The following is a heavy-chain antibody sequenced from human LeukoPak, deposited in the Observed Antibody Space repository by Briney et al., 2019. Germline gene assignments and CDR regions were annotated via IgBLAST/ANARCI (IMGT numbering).Heavy chain of an antibody. CDR3: TTELTPVTTGELGADFDGY. J-gene: IGHJ4*02. CDR1: GFTFSYAW. D-gene: IGHD4-17*01. CDR2: IKTKTEGGTT. V-gene: IGHV3-15*01. Sequence: GGSLRLSCAASGFTFSYAWMSWVRQAPGKGPEWVGRIKTKTEGGTTDYGALVKGRFTISRDDSMNTLYLQMNSLKIEDTALYYCTTELTPVTTGELGADFDGYWGQGTLVTVSS.